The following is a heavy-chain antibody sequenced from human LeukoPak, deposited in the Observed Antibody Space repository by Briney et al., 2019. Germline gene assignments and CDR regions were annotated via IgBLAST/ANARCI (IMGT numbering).Heavy chain of an antibody. Sequence: SETLSLTCTVSGGSINSYYWSWIRHPAGKGLEWIGRIYSNGSTNYNPSLKSRVSMSVDTSKNQFSLKLTSVTAADTAVYYCARGGKATVVTMWGQGILVTVSS. V-gene: IGHV4-4*07. CDR1: GGSINSYY. CDR3: ARGGKATVVTM. D-gene: IGHD4-23*01. CDR2: IYSNGST. J-gene: IGHJ4*02.